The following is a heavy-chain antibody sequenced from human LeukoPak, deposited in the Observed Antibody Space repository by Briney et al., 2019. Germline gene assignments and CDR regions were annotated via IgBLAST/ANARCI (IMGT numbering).Heavy chain of an antibody. CDR3: ARDRRVSGAAAYLDY. J-gene: IGHJ4*02. D-gene: IGHD6-13*01. CDR2: ISSSSSYI. Sequence: GGSLRLSCAASGFTFSTYGMNWVRQAPGKGLEWVSSISSSSSYIYYADSVKGRFTISRDNAKNSLYLQMNSLRAEDTAVYYCARDRRVSGAAAYLDYWGQGTLVTVSS. V-gene: IGHV3-21*01. CDR1: GFTFSTYG.